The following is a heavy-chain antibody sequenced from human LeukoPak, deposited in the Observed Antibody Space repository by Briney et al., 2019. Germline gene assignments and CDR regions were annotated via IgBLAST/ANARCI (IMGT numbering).Heavy chain of an antibody. V-gene: IGHV1-2*02. CDR2: INPNSGGT. J-gene: IGHJ6*02. Sequence: ASVKVSCKASGYTFTGYYMHWVRQAPGQGLEWMGWINPNSGGTDYAQKFQGRVTMTRDTSISTAYMELSRLRSDDTAVYYCARAQEEDYYYYYGMDVWGQGTTVTVSS. CDR3: ARAQEEDYYYYYGMDV. CDR1: GYTFTGYY.